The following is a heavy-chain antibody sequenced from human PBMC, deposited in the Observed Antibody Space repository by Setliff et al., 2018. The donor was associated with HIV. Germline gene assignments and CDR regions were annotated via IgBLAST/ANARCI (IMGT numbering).Heavy chain of an antibody. CDR1: GYTFTSYD. CDR2: MNPNIDNT. D-gene: IGHD1-1*01. V-gene: IGHV1-8*02. J-gene: IGHJ6*03. CDR3: TTVADNWNDDYYYYMDV. Sequence: ASVKVSCKASGYTFTSYDINWVRQATGQGLEWMGWMNPNIDNTGYAQKFQGRVIMTRNTSISTAYMELSNLKTEDTAVYYCTTVADNWNDDYYYYMDVWGKGTTVTVSS.